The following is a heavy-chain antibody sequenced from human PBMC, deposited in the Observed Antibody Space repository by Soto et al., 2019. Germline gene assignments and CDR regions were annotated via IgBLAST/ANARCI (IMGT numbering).Heavy chain of an antibody. Sequence: GGSLRLSCAASGFTFSSYGMHWVRQAPGKGLEWVAVISYDGSNKYYADSVKGRFTISRDNSKNTLYLQMNSLRAEDTAVYYCAKAPEEFYGSGSYLNWFDPWGQGTLVTVSS. CDR2: ISYDGSNK. D-gene: IGHD3-10*01. CDR3: AKAPEEFYGSGSYLNWFDP. J-gene: IGHJ5*02. V-gene: IGHV3-30*18. CDR1: GFTFSSYG.